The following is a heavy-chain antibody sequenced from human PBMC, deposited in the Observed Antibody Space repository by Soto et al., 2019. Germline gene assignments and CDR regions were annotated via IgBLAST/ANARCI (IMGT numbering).Heavy chain of an antibody. CDR1: GGSISSYY. J-gene: IGHJ6*02. Sequence: SETLSLTCTVSGGSISSYYWSWIRQPPGKGLEWIGYIYYSGSTNYNPSLKSRVTISVDTSKNQFSLKLSSVTAADTAVYYCARTIRRYFDWLSPYYGMDVWGQGTTVTVSS. D-gene: IGHD3-9*01. CDR3: ARTIRRYFDWLSPYYGMDV. V-gene: IGHV4-59*01. CDR2: IYYSGST.